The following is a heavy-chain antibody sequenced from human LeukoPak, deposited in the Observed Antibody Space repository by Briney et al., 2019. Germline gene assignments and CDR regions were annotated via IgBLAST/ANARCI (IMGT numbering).Heavy chain of an antibody. Sequence: PGRSLRLSCAASGFTFSSYGMHWVPQAPGKGREGVAVIWYDGSNYYYADSVKGRFTISRDNSKNTLYLQMNSLRAEDTDVYYCASDILTGFGAFEIWGQGTMVTVSS. V-gene: IGHV3-33*01. CDR2: IWYDGSNY. CDR1: GFTFSSYG. CDR3: ASDILTGFGAFEI. D-gene: IGHD3-9*01. J-gene: IGHJ3*02.